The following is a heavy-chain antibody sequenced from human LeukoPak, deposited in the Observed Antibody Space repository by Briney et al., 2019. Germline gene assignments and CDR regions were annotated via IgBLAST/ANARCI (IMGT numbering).Heavy chain of an antibody. D-gene: IGHD6-19*01. CDR3: ARGLLSSGFIDY. J-gene: IGHJ4*02. CDR1: GGSISSGGYY. V-gene: IGHV4-61*08. CDR2: IYYSGST. Sequence: PSQTLSLTCTVSGGSISSGGYYWSWIRQPPGKGLEWIGYIYYSGSTNYNPSLKSRVTISVDTSKNQFSLKLSSVTAADTAVYYCARGLLSSGFIDYWGQGTLVTVSS.